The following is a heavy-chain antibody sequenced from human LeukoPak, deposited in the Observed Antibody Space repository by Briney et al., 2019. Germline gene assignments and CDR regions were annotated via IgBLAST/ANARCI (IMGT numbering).Heavy chain of an antibody. CDR1: GFSFSTYA. Sequence: QPGGSLRLSCAASGFSFSTYAMSWVRQAPGKGLEWVAVISSDGSIKVYADSVKGRFTLSRDDSINTVDLQMNSLRAEDTAVYYCVKEYHSRGFGAYFDYWGQGTLVTVSS. CDR2: ISSDGSIK. V-gene: IGHV3-30*18. J-gene: IGHJ4*02. CDR3: VKEYHSRGFGAYFDY. D-gene: IGHD3-3*01.